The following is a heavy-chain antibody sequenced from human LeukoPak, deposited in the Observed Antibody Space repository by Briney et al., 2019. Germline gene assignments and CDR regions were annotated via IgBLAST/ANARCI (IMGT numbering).Heavy chain of an antibody. D-gene: IGHD5-18*01. CDR1: GGTFSSYA. CDR2: IIPIFGTT. CDR3: ASDTATARDYYYYMDV. J-gene: IGHJ6*03. Sequence: GSSVKISCKTSGGTFSSYAITWVRQTPGQGLEWMGGIIPIFGTTNYAQKFQDRVTITADKSTSTAYMKLSSLRSEDTAVYYCASDTATARDYYYYMDVWGKGTTVTVSS. V-gene: IGHV1-69*06.